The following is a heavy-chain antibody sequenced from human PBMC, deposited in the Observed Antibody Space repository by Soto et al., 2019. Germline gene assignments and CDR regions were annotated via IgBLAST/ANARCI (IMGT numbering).Heavy chain of an antibody. Sequence: ASVKVSCKASGYSFTGNSIHWVRQAPGQGLEWMGWIHPSNGSTNYAQKFQGRVTMTTDKSTSTAYMELSSLRSEDTAVYYCARERGVTDAFDIWGQGTMVTV. CDR2: IHPSNGST. D-gene: IGHD3-10*01. CDR3: ARERGVTDAFDI. CDR1: GYSFTGNS. V-gene: IGHV1-2*02. J-gene: IGHJ3*02.